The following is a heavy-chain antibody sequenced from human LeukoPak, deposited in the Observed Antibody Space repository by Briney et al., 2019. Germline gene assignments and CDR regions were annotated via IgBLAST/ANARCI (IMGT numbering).Heavy chain of an antibody. CDR3: ARYCSGGGCYSGFDY. V-gene: IGHV3-23*01. CDR1: EFTSSSYA. CDR2: ISASGFTT. Sequence: GGSLRLSCAASEFTSSSYAMSWVRRAPEKGLEWVSTISASGFTTYYADSVKGRFTISRDNSKNTLFLQMHSLRADGTAVYYCARYCSGGGCYSGFDYWGQGTLVTVSS. D-gene: IGHD2-15*01. J-gene: IGHJ4*02.